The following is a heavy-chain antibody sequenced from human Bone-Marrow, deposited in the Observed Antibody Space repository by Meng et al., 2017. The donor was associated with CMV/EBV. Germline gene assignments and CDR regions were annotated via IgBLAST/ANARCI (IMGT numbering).Heavy chain of an antibody. Sequence: GESLKISCAASGFTFSSYEMNWVRQAPGKGLEWVSYISSSGSTIYYADSVKGRFTISRDNSKNTLYLQMNSLRAEDTAVYYCAKEDAYYGDSLASYFDYWGQGTLVTVSS. J-gene: IGHJ4*02. V-gene: IGHV3-48*03. D-gene: IGHD4-17*01. CDR2: ISSSGSTI. CDR3: AKEDAYYGDSLASYFDY. CDR1: GFTFSSYE.